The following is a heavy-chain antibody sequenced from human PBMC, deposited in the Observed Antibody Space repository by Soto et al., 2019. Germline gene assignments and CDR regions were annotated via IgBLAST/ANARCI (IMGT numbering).Heavy chain of an antibody. Sequence: GGSLRLSCAASGFPFSDSYMAWIRQAPGKGLEEIATISSTGSTPYYADSVKGRFTISRDNAQNSLYLEMNNLRAEDTAVYYCARGQQLVANWLDPWGQGILVTVS. CDR2: ISSTGSTP. CDR3: ARGQQLVANWLDP. CDR1: GFPFSDSY. J-gene: IGHJ5*02. D-gene: IGHD6-6*01. V-gene: IGHV3-11*01.